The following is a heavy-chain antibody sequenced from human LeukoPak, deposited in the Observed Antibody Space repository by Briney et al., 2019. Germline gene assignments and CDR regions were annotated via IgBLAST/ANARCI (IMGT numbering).Heavy chain of an antibody. D-gene: IGHD1-1*01. J-gene: IGHJ4*02. CDR3: ARDRHWNQGNFDY. CDR2: INPNSGDT. CDR1: GYTITGYY. V-gene: IGHV1-2*02. Sequence: ASVKVSCKASGYTITGYYIHWVRQAPREDLEWMGWINPNSGDTNYAQKFQGRVTMTRDTSINTAFMELSRLRSDDTAVYYCARDRHWNQGNFDYWGQGTLVTVSS.